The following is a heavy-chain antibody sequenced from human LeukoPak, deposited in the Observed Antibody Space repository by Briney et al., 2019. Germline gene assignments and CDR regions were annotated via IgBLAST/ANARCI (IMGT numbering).Heavy chain of an antibody. V-gene: IGHV5-51*01. CDR3: ARRSSSWYYFDF. Sequence: GESLKISCKGSGYNFTSYWIGWVRQMPGKGLEWMGIIYPGDSDTRYNPSFQGQVTISADKSISTAHLQWSSLKASGTAMYYCARRSSSWYYFDFWGQGTLVTVSS. CDR2: IYPGDSDT. J-gene: IGHJ4*02. D-gene: IGHD6-13*01. CDR1: GYNFTSYW.